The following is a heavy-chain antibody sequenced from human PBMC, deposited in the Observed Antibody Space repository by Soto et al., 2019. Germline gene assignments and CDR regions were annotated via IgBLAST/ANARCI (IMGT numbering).Heavy chain of an antibody. J-gene: IGHJ4*02. CDR1: GYTFTSNG. V-gene: IGHV1-18*01. CDR2: ISAYNGKT. Sequence: ASVKVSCKASGYTFTSNGISWVRQAPGQGLEWMGWISAYNGKTNYAQKLQGRVTMTTDTSTSTAYMEVRSLRSEDTAVYYCARAAYYYESSGYYPGDYWGQGTLVTVSS. CDR3: ARAAYYYESSGYYPGDY. D-gene: IGHD3-22*01.